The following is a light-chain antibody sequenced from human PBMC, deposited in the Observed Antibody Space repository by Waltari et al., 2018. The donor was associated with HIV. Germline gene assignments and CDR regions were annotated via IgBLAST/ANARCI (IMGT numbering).Light chain of an antibody. CDR1: SSNIGTYNL. Sequence: QSALTQPASVSGSPGQSITISCPGSSSNIGTYNLVSWFQHHPGKGPKLIIYESSRRPSGVSDRCSASNSGDAAFLTISGLQAEDEADYYCCSDADVITPDVIFGGGTKLTVL. CDR2: ESS. J-gene: IGLJ2*01. CDR3: CSDADVITPDVI. V-gene: IGLV2-23*01.